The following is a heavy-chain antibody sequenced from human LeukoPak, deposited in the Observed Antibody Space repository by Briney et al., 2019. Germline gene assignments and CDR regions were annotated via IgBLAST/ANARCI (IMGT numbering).Heavy chain of an antibody. CDR3: ARMQRELWPKRYYFDY. J-gene: IGHJ4*02. D-gene: IGHD1-7*01. V-gene: IGHV4-34*01. CDR1: GGSFSGYY. Sequence: SETLSLACAVYGGSFSGYYWSWIRQPPGKGLEWIGEINHSGSTNYNPSLKSRVTISVDTSKNQFSLKLSSVTAADTAVYYCARMQRELWPKRYYFDYWGQGTLVTVSS. CDR2: INHSGST.